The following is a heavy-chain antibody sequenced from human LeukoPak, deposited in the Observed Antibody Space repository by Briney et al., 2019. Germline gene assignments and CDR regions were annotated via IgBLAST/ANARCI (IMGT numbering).Heavy chain of an antibody. D-gene: IGHD2/OR15-2a*01. Sequence: ASVKVSCKASGGTFSSYAISWVRQAPGQRLEWMGWINAGNGNTKYSQKFQGRVTITRDTSASTANMELSSLRSEDTAIYYCARDGGLTSFDYWGQGTLVTVSS. J-gene: IGHJ4*02. V-gene: IGHV1-3*01. CDR3: ARDGGLTSFDY. CDR2: INAGNGNT. CDR1: GGTFSSYA.